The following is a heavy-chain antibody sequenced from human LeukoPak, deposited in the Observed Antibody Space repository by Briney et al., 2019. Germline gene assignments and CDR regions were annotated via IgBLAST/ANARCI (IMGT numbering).Heavy chain of an antibody. Sequence: ASVKVSCKASGYTFTSYDINWVRQANGQGLEWMGWMNPDSGNTGYAQKFQGRVSMTRNTYISTAYMELSSLRSEDTAVYYCARGHPYYYDSSGSDAFDIWGQGTMVTVSS. CDR1: GYTFTSYD. V-gene: IGHV1-8*01. CDR2: MNPDSGNT. CDR3: ARGHPYYYDSSGSDAFDI. J-gene: IGHJ3*02. D-gene: IGHD3-22*01.